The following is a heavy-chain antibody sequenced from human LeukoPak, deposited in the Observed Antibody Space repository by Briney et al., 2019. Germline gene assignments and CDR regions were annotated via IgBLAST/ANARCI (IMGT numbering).Heavy chain of an antibody. CDR3: ARGVVGANYAFDI. V-gene: IGHV1-8*03. D-gene: IGHD1-26*01. CDR1: GYTFTSYE. CDR2: MNPNSGNR. Sequence: EASVKVSCKASGYTFTSYEINWVRQATGQGLEWMGWMNPNSGNRGYAQKFQGRVTITRNTSKSTAYMELSNLRSEDTAVYYCARGVVGANYAFDIWGQGTMVTVSS. J-gene: IGHJ3*02.